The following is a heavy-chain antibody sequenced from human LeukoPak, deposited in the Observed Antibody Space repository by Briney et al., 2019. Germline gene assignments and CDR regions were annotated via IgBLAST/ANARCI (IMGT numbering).Heavy chain of an antibody. CDR1: GFTVSSNY. CDR2: IYYSGST. V-gene: IGHV4-59*02. Sequence: GSLRLSCAASGFTVSSNYMSWIWQPPGKGLEWIGYIYYSGSTNYNPSLKSRVTISVDTSKNQLSLKLSSVTAADTAVYYCARGKNSGWYPYYYYYMDVWGKGTTVTISS. J-gene: IGHJ6*03. CDR3: ARGKNSGWYPYYYYYMDV. D-gene: IGHD6-19*01.